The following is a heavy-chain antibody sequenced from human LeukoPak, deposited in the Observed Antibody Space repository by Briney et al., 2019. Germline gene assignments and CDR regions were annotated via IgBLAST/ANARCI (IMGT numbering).Heavy chain of an antibody. CDR2: ISTYNGNT. V-gene: IGHV1-18*01. CDR1: GYTFTTYG. Sequence: VSVKVSCKASGYTFTTYGISWVRQAPGQGLEWMGWISTYNGNTNYAQKLQGRVTMTTDTSTTTAYMELRSLRSDDTAVYYCVRSSRPSVDYWGQGTLVTVSS. J-gene: IGHJ4*02. D-gene: IGHD6-6*01. CDR3: VRSSRPSVDY.